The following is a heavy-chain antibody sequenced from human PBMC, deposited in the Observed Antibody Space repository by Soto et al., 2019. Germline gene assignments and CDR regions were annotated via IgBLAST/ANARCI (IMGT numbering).Heavy chain of an antibody. CDR2: IYHSGST. CDR1: CGSISSVGYS. J-gene: IGHJ5*02. Sequence: PSETLSLTCAVSCGSISSVGYSWNWIRQPPGKGLEWIGYIYHSGSTLYNPSLKSRVTISVDKSKNQFSLKLTSVTAADTAVYYCARDQLEGNWFDPWGQGTLVTVPQ. CDR3: ARDQLEGNWFDP. D-gene: IGHD1-1*01. V-gene: IGHV4-30-2*01.